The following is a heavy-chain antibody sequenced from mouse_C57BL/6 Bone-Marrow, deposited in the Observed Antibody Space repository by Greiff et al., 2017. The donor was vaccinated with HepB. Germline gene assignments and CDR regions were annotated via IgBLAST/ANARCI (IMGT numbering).Heavy chain of an antibody. CDR2: ISSGSSTI. J-gene: IGHJ1*03. D-gene: IGHD1-1*01. Sequence: EVQLKESGGGLVKPGGSLKLSCAASGFTFSDYGMHWVRQAPEKGLEWVAYISSGSSTIYYADTVKGRFTISRDNAKNTLFLQMTSLRSEDTAMYYCARPDYGSSYWYFDVWGTGTTVTVSS. CDR3: ARPDYGSSYWYFDV. V-gene: IGHV5-17*01. CDR1: GFTFSDYG.